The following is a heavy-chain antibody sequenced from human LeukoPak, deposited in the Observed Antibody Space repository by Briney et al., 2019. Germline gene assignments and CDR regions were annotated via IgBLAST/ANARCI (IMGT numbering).Heavy chain of an antibody. D-gene: IGHD3-10*01. Sequence: GASVKVSCKASINTFTNSGISWVRQAPGQGLEWMGWINGDYGNTNYGQRFQDRVTMTTDTSTGTAYMELRSLRGDDTAVYYCALTRSYNYGMDVWGQGTTVTVSS. J-gene: IGHJ6*02. CDR1: INTFTNSG. V-gene: IGHV1-18*01. CDR2: INGDYGNT. CDR3: ALTRSYNYGMDV.